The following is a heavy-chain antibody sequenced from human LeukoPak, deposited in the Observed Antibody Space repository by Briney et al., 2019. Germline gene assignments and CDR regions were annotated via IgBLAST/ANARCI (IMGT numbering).Heavy chain of an antibody. CDR2: INPNSGGT. Sequence: ASVKVSCKASGYTFTGYYMHWVRQAPGQGLEWMGRINPNSGGTNYAQKFQGRVTMTRDTSISTAYMELSRLRSDDTAAYYCARIPITMVRGVRDYWGQGTLVTVSS. CDR1: GYTFTGYY. CDR3: ARIPITMVRGVRDY. D-gene: IGHD3-10*01. J-gene: IGHJ4*02. V-gene: IGHV1-2*06.